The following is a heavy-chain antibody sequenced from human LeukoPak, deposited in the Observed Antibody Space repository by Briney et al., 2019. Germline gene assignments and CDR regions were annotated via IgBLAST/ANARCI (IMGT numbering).Heavy chain of an antibody. V-gene: IGHV3-23*01. J-gene: IGHJ4*02. CDR3: AALGSGFDH. CDR1: GFTFSSYA. D-gene: IGHD3-10*01. CDR2: ISGSGGST. Sequence: GGSLRLSCAASGFTFSSYAMSWVRQAPGKGLEWVSAISGSGGSTYYADSVKGRFTISRDNSKNTLYLQMNNLRTEDTAVYYCAALGSGFDHWGPGTLVTVSS.